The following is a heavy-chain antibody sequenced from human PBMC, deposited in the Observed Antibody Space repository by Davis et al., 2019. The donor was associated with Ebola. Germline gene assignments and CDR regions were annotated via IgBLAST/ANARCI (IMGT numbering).Heavy chain of an antibody. CDR1: GYTFTSYA. CDR3: ARSVYSSGWDDAFDI. J-gene: IGHJ3*02. Sequence: AASVKVSCKASGYTFTSYAMHWVRQAPGQRLEWMGWINAGNGNTKYSQKFQGRVTITRDTSASTAYMELSSLRSEDTAMYYCARSVYSSGWDDAFDIWGQGTMVTVSS. V-gene: IGHV1-3*01. CDR2: INAGNGNT. D-gene: IGHD6-19*01.